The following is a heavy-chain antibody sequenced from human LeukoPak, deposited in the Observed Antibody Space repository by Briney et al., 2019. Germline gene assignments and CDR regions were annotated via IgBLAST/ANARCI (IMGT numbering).Heavy chain of an antibody. CDR2: INPSGGST. V-gene: IGHV1-46*01. Sequence: ASVKVSCKASGYTFTSYYMHWVRQAPGQGLEWMGIINPSGGSTSYAQKFQGRVTMTRDTSTSTVYMELSSLRSEDTAVYYCARDVTGDWLPRYYFDYWGQGTLVTVSS. J-gene: IGHJ4*02. CDR1: GYTFTSYY. CDR3: ARDVTGDWLPRYYFDY. D-gene: IGHD3-9*01.